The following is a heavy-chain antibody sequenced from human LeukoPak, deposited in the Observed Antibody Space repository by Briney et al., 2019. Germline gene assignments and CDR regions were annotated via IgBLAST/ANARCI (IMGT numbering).Heavy chain of an antibody. Sequence: SETLSLTCTVSGGSISSGSYHWSWIRQPAGKGLEWIGRIYTSGSTNYNPSLKSRVTISGGTSKNQFSLKLSSVTAADTAVYYCARLRDGYNGGGVDYWGQGTLVTVSS. CDR1: GGSISSGSYH. D-gene: IGHD5-24*01. V-gene: IGHV4-61*02. CDR2: IYTSGST. J-gene: IGHJ4*02. CDR3: ARLRDGYNGGGVDY.